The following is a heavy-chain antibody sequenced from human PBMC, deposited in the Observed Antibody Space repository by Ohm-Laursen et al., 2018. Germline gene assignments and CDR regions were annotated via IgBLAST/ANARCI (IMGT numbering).Heavy chain of an antibody. CDR1: GFTFSSFG. J-gene: IGHJ3*01. D-gene: IGHD3-3*01. CDR2: ISHSGNFE. CDR3: ARDKSLETRAFDV. Sequence: GSLRLSCAASGFTFSSFGMNWVRQAPGKGLEWVSFISHSGNFEQYIDSVKGRFTVSRDGAKSSLYLQMNSLRVDDTAVYYCARDKSLETRAFDVWGQGTVVTVSS. V-gene: IGHV3-48*03.